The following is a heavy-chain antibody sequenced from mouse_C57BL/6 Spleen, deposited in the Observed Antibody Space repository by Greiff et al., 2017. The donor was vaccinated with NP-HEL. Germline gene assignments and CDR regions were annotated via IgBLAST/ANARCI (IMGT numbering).Heavy chain of an antibody. D-gene: IGHD1-1*01. CDR1: GFTFSDYG. CDR2: ISSGSSTI. CDR3: ARGLYRGDAMDY. Sequence: EVKLMESGGGLVKPGGSLKLSCAASGFTFSDYGMHWVRQAPEKGLEWVAYISSGSSTIYYADTVKGRFTISRDNAKNTLFLQMTSLRSEDTAMYYCARGLYRGDAMDYWGQGTSVTVSS. V-gene: IGHV5-17*01. J-gene: IGHJ4*01.